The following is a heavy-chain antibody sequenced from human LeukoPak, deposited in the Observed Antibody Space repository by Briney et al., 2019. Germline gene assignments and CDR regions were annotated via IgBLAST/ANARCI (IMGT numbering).Heavy chain of an antibody. J-gene: IGHJ6*02. CDR1: GGSISSYY. CDR3: ARHLTGWALYYYGMDV. Sequence: PSETLSLTCSVSGGSISSYYWSWIRQPPGKRLEWIGYIYYSGSTNYNPSLKSRVTISVDTSKNQVSLKLTSVTAADTAFYYCARHLTGWALYYYGMDVWGQGTTVTVSS. CDR2: IYYSGST. D-gene: IGHD3-9*01. V-gene: IGHV4-59*08.